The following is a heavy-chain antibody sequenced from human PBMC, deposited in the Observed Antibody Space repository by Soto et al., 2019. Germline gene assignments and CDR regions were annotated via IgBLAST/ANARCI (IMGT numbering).Heavy chain of an antibody. Sequence: VGSLRLSCAASGFTVSSNYMSWVRQAPGKGLEWVSVIYSGGSTYYADSVKGRFTISRDNSKDTLYLQMNSLTAEDTAVYYCARDSSATTNDYWGQGTLVTVSS. CDR1: GFTVSSNY. CDR3: ARDSSATTNDY. CDR2: IYSGGST. V-gene: IGHV3-66*01. D-gene: IGHD1-7*01. J-gene: IGHJ4*02.